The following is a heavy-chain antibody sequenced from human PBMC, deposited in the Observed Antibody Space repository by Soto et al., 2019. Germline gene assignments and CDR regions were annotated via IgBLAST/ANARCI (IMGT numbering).Heavy chain of an antibody. CDR3: ARVVAASFSPDY. D-gene: IGHD6-6*01. CDR1: GFTFSSYS. J-gene: IGHJ4*02. V-gene: IGHV3-48*02. CDR2: ISSSSSTI. Sequence: PGGSLRLSCAASGFTFSSYSMNWVRQAPGKGLEWVSYISSSSSTIYYADSVKGRFTISRDNAKNSLYLQMNSLRDEDTAVYYCARVVAASFSPDYWGQGXLVTVYS.